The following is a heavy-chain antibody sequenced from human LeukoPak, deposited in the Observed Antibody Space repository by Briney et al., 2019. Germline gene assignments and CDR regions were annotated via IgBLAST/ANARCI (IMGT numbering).Heavy chain of an antibody. V-gene: IGHV3-74*01. CDR1: GFIFNNYA. CDR3: ARTRGNAFDI. CDR2: VNTDGDST. Sequence: GGSLRLSCAGSGFIFNNYAMHWVRQAPAKGPVWVSRVNTDGDSTFYADFVEGRFTISRDNAKNTLYLRMRTLRAEDTAVYYCARTRGNAFDIWGLGTLVTVSS. D-gene: IGHD3-10*01. J-gene: IGHJ3*02.